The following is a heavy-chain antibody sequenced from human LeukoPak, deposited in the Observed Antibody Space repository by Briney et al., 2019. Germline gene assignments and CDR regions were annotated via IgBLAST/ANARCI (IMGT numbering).Heavy chain of an antibody. J-gene: IGHJ4*02. V-gene: IGHV3-30*02. D-gene: IGHD3-22*01. CDR2: IRYDGSNK. CDR3: AKDWYSSGYRIDY. Sequence: GGSLRLSCAASGFTFSSYGMHRVRQAPGKGLEWVAFIRYDGSNKYYADSVKGRLTISRDNSKNTLYLQMNSLRAEDTAVYYCAKDWYSSGYRIDYWGQGTLVTVSS. CDR1: GFTFSSYG.